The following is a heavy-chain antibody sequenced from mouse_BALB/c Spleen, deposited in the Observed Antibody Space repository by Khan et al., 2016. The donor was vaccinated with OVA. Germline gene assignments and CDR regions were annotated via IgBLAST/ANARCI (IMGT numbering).Heavy chain of an antibody. V-gene: IGHV1S81*02. Sequence: QVQLKESGAELVKPGASVRLSCKASGYTFTSYYLYWVKQRPGQGLEWIGDINPSSGGTNFNEKFKSKATLTVDNSSSTAYIQLNSLTSEDSAVYYCSRSVYGSFAYWGQGTLGTVSA. J-gene: IGHJ3*01. CDR3: SRSVYGSFAY. CDR2: INPSSGGT. CDR1: GYTFTSYY. D-gene: IGHD2-2*01.